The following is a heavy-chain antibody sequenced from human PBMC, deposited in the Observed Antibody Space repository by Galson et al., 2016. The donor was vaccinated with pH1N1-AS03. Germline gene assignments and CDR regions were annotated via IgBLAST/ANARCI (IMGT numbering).Heavy chain of an antibody. Sequence: SLRLSCAASRFTFTNYWMSWVRQAPGKGPEWVANINQDGAKHYYVDSVRGRFTISRDNAKNSLYLQMNSLRVEDTAVYYCARDMLRPVGGTIVDYWGQGTLVTVSS. D-gene: IGHD6-19*01. CDR2: INQDGAKH. CDR3: ARDMLRPVGGTIVDY. J-gene: IGHJ4*02. V-gene: IGHV3-7*01. CDR1: RFTFTNYW.